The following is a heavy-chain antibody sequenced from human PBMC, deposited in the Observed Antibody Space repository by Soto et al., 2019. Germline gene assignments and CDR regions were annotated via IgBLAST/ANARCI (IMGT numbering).Heavy chain of an antibody. CDR1: GYSFTSYW. D-gene: IGHD6-6*01. J-gene: IGHJ6*02. CDR2: IYPGDSDT. CDR3: ARHRKFIAARPYYYYYYGMDV. V-gene: IGHV5-51*01. Sequence: GESLKISCKGSGYSFTSYWIGWVRQMPGKGLEWMGIIYPGDSDTRYSPSFQGQVTISADKSISTAYLQWNSLKASDTAMYYCARHRKFIAARPYYYYYYGMDVWGQGTTVTVSS.